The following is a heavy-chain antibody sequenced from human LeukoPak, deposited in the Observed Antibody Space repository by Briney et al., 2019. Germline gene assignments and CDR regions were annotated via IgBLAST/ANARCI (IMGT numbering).Heavy chain of an antibody. V-gene: IGHV5-51*01. CDR1: GYLFTSYW. D-gene: IGHD2-15*01. CDR3: AIHGQSLVVVDPVTDY. J-gene: IGHJ4*01. Sequence: GESLKISCKGSGYLFTSYWIGWVRQLPGQGLGWMGIIYPGDSDNRYSQSFQGQVTISANKSICTAYMQGSSLKASDYAMYNCAIHGQSLVVVDPVTDYWGQGTMVTVSS. CDR2: IYPGDSDN.